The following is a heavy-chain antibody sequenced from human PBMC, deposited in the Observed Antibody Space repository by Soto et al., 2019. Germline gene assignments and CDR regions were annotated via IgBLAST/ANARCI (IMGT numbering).Heavy chain of an antibody. CDR3: ARVVGALGHWFDP. CDR2: ISAYNVNT. CDR1: GYTFTSNG. V-gene: IGHV1-18*01. D-gene: IGHD1-26*01. J-gene: IGHJ5*02. Sequence: QVQLVQSGAEVKKPGASVKVSCKASGYTFTSNGISWVRQAPGQGLEWMGRISAYNVNTNYAQKLQGRVTMTTDTSTSTDYMELRSLRSDDTAVYYCARVVGALGHWFDPWGQGTLVTVSS.